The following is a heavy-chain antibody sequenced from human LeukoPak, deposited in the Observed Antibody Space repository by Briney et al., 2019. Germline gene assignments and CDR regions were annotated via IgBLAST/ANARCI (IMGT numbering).Heavy chain of an antibody. J-gene: IGHJ4*02. D-gene: IGHD4-11*01. Sequence: GGSLRLSCAASGFTVSSNYMSWVRQAPGKGLEWVSVIYSDGSTYYADSVKGRFTISRDNSKNTLYLQMNSLRAEDTAVYYCARARDYLFDYWGQGTLVTVSS. CDR3: ARARDYLFDY. CDR1: GFTVSSNY. CDR2: IYSDGST. V-gene: IGHV3-66*01.